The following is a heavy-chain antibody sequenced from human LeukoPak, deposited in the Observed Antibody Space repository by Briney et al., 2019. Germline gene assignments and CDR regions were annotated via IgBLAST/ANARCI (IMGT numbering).Heavy chain of an antibody. CDR3: ATSLRYCSSSSCYDAFDI. D-gene: IGHD2-2*01. V-gene: IGHV3-23*01. Sequence: PGGSLRLSCAASGFTFSSYAMSWVRQAPGKGLEWVSAISGSDGSTYYADSVKGRFTISRDNSKNTLHLQMNSLRAEDTAVYYCATSLRYCSSSSCYDAFDIWGQGTMVTVSS. CDR2: ISGSDGST. J-gene: IGHJ3*02. CDR1: GFTFSSYA.